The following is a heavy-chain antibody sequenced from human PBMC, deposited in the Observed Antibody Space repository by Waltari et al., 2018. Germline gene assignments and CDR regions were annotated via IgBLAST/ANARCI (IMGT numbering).Heavy chain of an antibody. Sequence: QVQLVQSGAEVKKPGASVKISCKPSGYTLTAYYIYWLRQAPGQQFGCMGWLNPHSGVASYSPTFQRRITMTWDTSSSTASMDVTGLTTDDTAVYYCARDRAGAHLDYWGQGSLVTVSS. CDR2: LNPHSGVA. V-gene: IGHV1-2*02. D-gene: IGHD3-10*01. CDR1: GYTLTAYY. CDR3: ARDRAGAHLDY. J-gene: IGHJ4*02.